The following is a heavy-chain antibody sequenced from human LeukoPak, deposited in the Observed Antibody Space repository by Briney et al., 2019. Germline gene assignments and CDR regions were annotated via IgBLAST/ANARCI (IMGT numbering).Heavy chain of an antibody. D-gene: IGHD1-26*01. CDR2: INQEGSEK. J-gene: IGHJ4*02. CDR1: GFTFRSHW. Sequence: GGSLRLSCAASGFTFRSHWMSWVRQPPGDELEWVASINQEGSEKYYVDSVRGRFTVSRDNAKNSLYLQMNSLRAEDTAVYYCARLMGDRTIYDSWGQGTLVTVPS. CDR3: ARLMGDRTIYDS. V-gene: IGHV3-7*01.